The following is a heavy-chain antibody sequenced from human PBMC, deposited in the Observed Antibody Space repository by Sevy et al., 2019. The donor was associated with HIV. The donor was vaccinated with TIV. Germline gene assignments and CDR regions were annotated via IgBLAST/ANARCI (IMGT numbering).Heavy chain of an antibody. CDR2: INPNSGGT. CDR1: GYTFTGYY. Sequence: ASVKVSCKASGYTFTGYYMHWVRQAPGQGLEWMGWINPNSGGTNYAQKFQGRVTMTRDTSISTAYMELSRLRSDDTAEYYCARGWGYCSSTSCYTSSCAHFQHWGQGTLVTVSS. D-gene: IGHD2-2*02. CDR3: ARGWGYCSSTSCYTSSCAHFQH. V-gene: IGHV1-2*02. J-gene: IGHJ1*01.